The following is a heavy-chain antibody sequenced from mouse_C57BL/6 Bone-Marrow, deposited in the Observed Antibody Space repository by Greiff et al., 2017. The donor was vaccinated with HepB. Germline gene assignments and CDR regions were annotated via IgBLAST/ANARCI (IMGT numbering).Heavy chain of an antibody. D-gene: IGHD1-1*01. V-gene: IGHV2-2*01. J-gene: IGHJ4*01. CDR2: IWSGGST. CDR1: GFSLTSYG. CDR3: ARSFYYYGSSCYAMDY. Sequence: VKLMESGPGLVQPSQSLSITCTVSGFSLTSYGVHWVRQSPGKGLEWLGVIWSGGSTDYNAAFISRLSISKDNSKCQVFFKMNSLQADDTAIYYCARSFYYYGSSCYAMDYWGQGTSVTVSS.